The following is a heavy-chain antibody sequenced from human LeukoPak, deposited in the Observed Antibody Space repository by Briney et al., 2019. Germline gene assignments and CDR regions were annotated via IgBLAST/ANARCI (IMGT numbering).Heavy chain of an antibody. V-gene: IGHV1-2*02. CDR1: GYTFTDYY. J-gene: IGHJ4*02. CDR3: AREGDSSGYFYLDY. D-gene: IGHD3-22*01. CDR2: ISPYIGAT. Sequence: ALVKVSCKASGYTFTDYYLHWVRQAPGQGLEWMGWISPYIGATNSAQKFQGRVTMTRDTSISTAYMELSSLRSDDTAVYYCAREGDSSGYFYLDYWGQGTLVTVSS.